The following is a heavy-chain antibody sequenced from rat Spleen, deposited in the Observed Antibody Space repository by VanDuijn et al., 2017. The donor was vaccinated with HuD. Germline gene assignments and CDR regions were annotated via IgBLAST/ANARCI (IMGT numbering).Heavy chain of an antibody. CDR1: GFSLTDYH. CDR3: TRGHGSYALWYFDF. Sequence: VQLKESGPGLVQPSQTLSLTCTVSGFSLTDYHVSWVRQPPGKGLEWMGIIWTGGTTTYNSALKSRLSISRDTSKNQVFLKMNSLQTDDTGTYYCTRGHGSYALWYFDFWGPGTMVTVSS. V-gene: IGHV2-43*01. D-gene: IGHD1-2*01. CDR2: IWTGGTT. J-gene: IGHJ1*01.